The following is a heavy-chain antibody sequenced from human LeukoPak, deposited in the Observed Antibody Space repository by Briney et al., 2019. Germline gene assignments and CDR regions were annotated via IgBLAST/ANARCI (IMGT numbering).Heavy chain of an antibody. CDR2: ISAYDGNT. V-gene: IGHV1-18*04. D-gene: IGHD5-18*01. CDR1: GYTFSSYG. Sequence: GASVKVSCKASGYTFSSYGISWVRQALGERVGWMVWISAYDGNTNNAQTLRSGDTMTTDTSTSTAYLELSMLTSDATAEYYGARGKGYSYGPGHFYYWGQGTPVTVST. J-gene: IGHJ4*02. CDR3: ARGKGYSYGPGHFYY.